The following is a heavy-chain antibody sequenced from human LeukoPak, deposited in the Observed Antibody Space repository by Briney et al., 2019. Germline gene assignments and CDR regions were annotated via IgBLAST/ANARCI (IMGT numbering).Heavy chain of an antibody. V-gene: IGHV4-39*01. D-gene: IGHD3-22*01. J-gene: IGHJ4*02. CDR3: ARYYYDSSGYYYLDY. CDR2: MYYSGST. CDR1: GGSIGSSSYY. Sequence: SETLSLTYTVSGGSIGSSSYYWGWIRQPPGKGLEWIGSMYYSGSTYYSPSLKSRVTISGDTSKSQFSLKLGSVTAADTAVYYCARYYYDSSGYYYLDYWGQGTLVTVSS.